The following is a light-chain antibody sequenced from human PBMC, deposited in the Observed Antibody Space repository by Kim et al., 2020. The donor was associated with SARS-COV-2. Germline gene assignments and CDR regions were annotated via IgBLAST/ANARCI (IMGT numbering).Light chain of an antibody. CDR2: AAS. J-gene: IGKJ1*01. CDR3: QKYNSAPWT. CDR1: QDNANS. V-gene: IGKV1-27*01. Sequence: ASVGDRVTITCRASQDNANSLAWYQQKPGKVPQVLIYAASTLQSGVPSRFSGSGSGTEFTLTIGSLQTEGVATYYCQKYNSAPWTFGPGTKVDIK.